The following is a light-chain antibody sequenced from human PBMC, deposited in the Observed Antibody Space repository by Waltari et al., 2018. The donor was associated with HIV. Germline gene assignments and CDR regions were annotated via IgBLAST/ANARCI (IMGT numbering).Light chain of an antibody. CDR3: ATWDANLRGPV. Sequence: QSALTQPPSASGSPGQRVTISCSGGTSNIATNYVFWYQQFPGTAPRFLIYRNKQRPPGVPDRFSGSKSGTSASLVISGLRSEDAGDYYCATWDANLRGPVFGGWTRVTVL. J-gene: IGLJ3*02. V-gene: IGLV1-47*01. CDR1: TSNIATNY. CDR2: RNK.